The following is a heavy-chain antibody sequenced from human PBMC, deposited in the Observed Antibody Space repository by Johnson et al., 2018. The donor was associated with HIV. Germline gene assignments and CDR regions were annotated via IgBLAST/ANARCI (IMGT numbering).Heavy chain of an antibody. V-gene: IGHV3-7*01. Sequence: VQLVESGGGLVQPGGSLRLSCAASGFTFSSYWMSWVRQAPGKGLEWVANIKQDGSEEYYVDSVKGRFTISRDNSKNTLYLQMNSLRAEDTAVFYCARDRGYLDAFDIWGQGTMVTVSS. D-gene: IGHD1-26*01. CDR3: ARDRGYLDAFDI. J-gene: IGHJ3*02. CDR1: GFTFSSYW. CDR2: IKQDGSEE.